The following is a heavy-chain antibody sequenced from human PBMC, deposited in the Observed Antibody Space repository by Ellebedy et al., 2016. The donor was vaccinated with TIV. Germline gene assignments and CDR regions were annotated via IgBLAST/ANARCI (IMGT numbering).Heavy chain of an antibody. D-gene: IGHD2-21*01. CDR3: ARDNYCGGDCYPDWYFDL. V-gene: IGHV3-48*02. J-gene: IGHJ2*01. Sequence: GGSLRLSXAASGFTFSSYNMNWVRQAPGKGLEWVSYIFSGGTTKYYADSVKGRFTISRDNAKSSLYLQMNSLRDEDTAVYYCARDNYCGGDCYPDWYFDLWGRGTLVTVSS. CDR1: GFTFSSYN. CDR2: IFSGGTTK.